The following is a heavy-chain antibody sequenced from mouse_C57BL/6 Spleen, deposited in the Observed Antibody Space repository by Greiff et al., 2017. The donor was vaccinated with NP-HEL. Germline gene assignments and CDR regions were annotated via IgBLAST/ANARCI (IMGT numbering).Heavy chain of an antibody. Sequence: QVQLQQPGAELVKPGASVKLSCKASGYTFTSYWMQWVKQRPGQGLEWIGEIDPSDSYTNYNQKFKGKATLTVDTSSSTAYMQLSSLTSEDSAVYYCARGNRLRLFAYWGQGTLVTVSA. CDR3: ARGNRLRLFAY. CDR1: GYTFTSYW. J-gene: IGHJ3*01. CDR2: IDPSDSYT. V-gene: IGHV1-50*01.